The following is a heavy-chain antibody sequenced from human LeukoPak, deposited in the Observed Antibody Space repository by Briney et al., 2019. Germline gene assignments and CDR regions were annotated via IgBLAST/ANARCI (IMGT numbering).Heavy chain of an antibody. CDR3: ARVWAALGATTAGDY. CDR1: GFTFSSYE. V-gene: IGHV3-48*03. J-gene: IGHJ4*02. Sequence: GGSLRLSCAASGFTFSSYEMNWVRQAPGKGLEWVSYISSSGSTIYYADPVKGRFTISRDNAKKSLYLQMNSLRAEDTAVYYCARVWAALGATTAGDYWGQGTLVTVSS. CDR2: ISSSGSTI. D-gene: IGHD1-26*01.